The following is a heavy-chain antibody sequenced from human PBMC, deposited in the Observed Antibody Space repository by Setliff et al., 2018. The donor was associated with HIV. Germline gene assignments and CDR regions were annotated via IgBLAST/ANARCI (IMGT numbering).Heavy chain of an antibody. CDR3: ARALWRDSSGPFHF. D-gene: IGHD3-22*01. J-gene: IGHJ4*02. Sequence: PGESLKISCTGSGYSFSNHWIGWVRQMPGKGLEWMGTIYPGDSHTTYSPSFQGQVTISADKSISTAYLHWSTLKASDTATYYCARALWRDSSGPFHFWGQGTLVTVSS. CDR2: IYPGDSHT. V-gene: IGHV5-51*01. CDR1: GYSFSNHW.